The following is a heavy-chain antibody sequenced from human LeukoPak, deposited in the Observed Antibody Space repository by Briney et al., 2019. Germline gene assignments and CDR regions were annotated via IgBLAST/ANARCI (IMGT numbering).Heavy chain of an antibody. D-gene: IGHD5-18*01. Sequence: GGSLRLSCAASGFTFSNYAMSWVRQAPGKGLEWVSAISGSGGSTYYADSVKGRFTISRDNSKNTLYLQMNSLRAEDTAVYYCAKDRFESDTAMGFDYWGQGTLVTVSS. CDR2: ISGSGGST. CDR3: AKDRFESDTAMGFDY. J-gene: IGHJ4*02. V-gene: IGHV3-23*01. CDR1: GFTFSNYA.